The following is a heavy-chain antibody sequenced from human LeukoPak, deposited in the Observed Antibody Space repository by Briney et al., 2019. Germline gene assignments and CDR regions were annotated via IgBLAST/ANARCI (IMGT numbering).Heavy chain of an antibody. CDR2: IYHSGST. Sequence: PSETLSLTCAVSGVSISSGGYSWRWIWQPPGKVLVWIGYIYHSGSTYYNPSLRSRVTISVDRSKNQLSLKLSSGTAADTAVYYCARERAPGSPGFDPWGQGTLVTVSS. CDR3: ARERAPGSPGFDP. CDR1: GVSISSGGYS. D-gene: IGHD2-15*01. V-gene: IGHV4-30-2*01. J-gene: IGHJ5*02.